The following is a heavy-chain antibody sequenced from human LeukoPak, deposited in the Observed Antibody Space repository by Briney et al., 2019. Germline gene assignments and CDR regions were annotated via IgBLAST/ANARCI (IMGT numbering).Heavy chain of an antibody. CDR2: MKGDGSHI. CDR3: ARLFGGVTTFDY. V-gene: IGHV3-7*01. Sequence: HPGGSLRLSCAASGFTFGNFWMSWVRRAPGRGLQWVASMKGDGSHIYYVDSVKGRFTISRDNARNSLYLQMNSLRAEDTAVYYCARLFGGVTTFDYWGQGALVTVSS. CDR1: GFTFGNFW. J-gene: IGHJ4*02. D-gene: IGHD2-8*02.